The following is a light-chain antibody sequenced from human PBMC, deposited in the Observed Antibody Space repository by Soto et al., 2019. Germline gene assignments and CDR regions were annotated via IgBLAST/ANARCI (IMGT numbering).Light chain of an antibody. Sequence: QSVLTQPPSASGTPGQRVTMSCSGSSSNIGGNTVNWYQQMPGTAPKLLIYSNDQRPSGVPDRFSGSKSGTSASLAISGLQSEDEADYYFAAWDDSVNGWVFGGGTKVTVL. CDR2: SND. V-gene: IGLV1-44*01. CDR1: SSNIGGNT. J-gene: IGLJ3*02. CDR3: AAWDDSVNGWV.